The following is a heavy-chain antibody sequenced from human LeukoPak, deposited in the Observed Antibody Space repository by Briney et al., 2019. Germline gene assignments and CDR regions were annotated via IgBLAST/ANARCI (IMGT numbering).Heavy chain of an antibody. Sequence: PGGSLRLTCAASGFTFSSYDMNWARQAPGMGLEWVSRIRGGGGTTYYADSVKGRFTLSRDNTKNTLYLQMNSLRAEDTAVYYCARRRAEDYNDFVHFDYWGHGILVTVSS. D-gene: IGHD4-17*01. V-gene: IGHV3-23*01. J-gene: IGHJ4*01. CDR2: IRGGGGTT. CDR3: ARRRAEDYNDFVHFDY. CDR1: GFTFSSYD.